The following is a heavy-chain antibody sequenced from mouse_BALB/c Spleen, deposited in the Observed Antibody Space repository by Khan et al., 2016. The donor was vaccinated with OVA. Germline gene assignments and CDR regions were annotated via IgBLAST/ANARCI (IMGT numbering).Heavy chain of an antibody. V-gene: IGHV2-6-5*01. CDR3: ATLLWSHYYAMDY. Sequence: QVQLKESGPGLVAPSQSLSITCTVSGFSLTDYGVSWIRQPPGKGLEWLGLIWGGGSTYYNSVLKSRLCTSKDNTNSQAFLKLNSLHTDDTAMYYSATLLWSHYYAMDYWGQGTSVTVSS. CDR2: IWGGGST. CDR1: GFSLTDYG. D-gene: IGHD1-1*02. J-gene: IGHJ4*01.